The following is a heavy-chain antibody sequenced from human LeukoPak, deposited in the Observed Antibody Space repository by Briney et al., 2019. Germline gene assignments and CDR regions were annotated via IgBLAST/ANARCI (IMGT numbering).Heavy chain of an antibody. D-gene: IGHD3-22*01. J-gene: IGHJ6*03. CDR2: IIDSGGST. CDR3: ASSTYPAGRRRSSGYYPTSYYYYYVDV. Sequence: PGGSLRLSCAASGFTFSSYGMTWVRQAPGKGLQWVSVIIDSGGSTYYADSVKGRFTISRDNSKNTLYLQMNSLRAEDTAVYYCASSTYPAGRRRSSGYYPTSYYYYYVDVWGKGTTVTVSS. CDR1: GFTFSSYG. V-gene: IGHV3-23*01.